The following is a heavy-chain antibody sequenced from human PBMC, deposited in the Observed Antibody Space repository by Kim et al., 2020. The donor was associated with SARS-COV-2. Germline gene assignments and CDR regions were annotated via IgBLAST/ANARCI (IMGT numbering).Heavy chain of an antibody. Sequence: DSVKARLPHSRDNAKNSRYLQMNSLRAEDTAVYYCARDLVTYAAAGGFDYWGQGTLVTVSS. J-gene: IGHJ4*02. CDR3: ARDLVTYAAAGGFDY. D-gene: IGHD3-16*01. V-gene: IGHV3-21*01.